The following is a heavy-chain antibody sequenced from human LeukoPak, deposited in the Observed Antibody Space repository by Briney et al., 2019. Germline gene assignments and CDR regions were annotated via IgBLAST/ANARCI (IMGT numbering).Heavy chain of an antibody. V-gene: IGHV4-4*09. Sequence: ETLSLTCSVSGDSLGIYKWSWIRQPPGKGLEWIAHISSSGSAIYNPSLMSRVSMSVDTSKNQFSLRLTSVTAADTAVYYCARAINDYSNYEVLTDNWFDPWGQGTLVTVPS. CDR1: GDSLGIYK. D-gene: IGHD4-11*01. J-gene: IGHJ5*02. CDR2: ISSSGSA. CDR3: ARAINDYSNYEVLTDNWFDP.